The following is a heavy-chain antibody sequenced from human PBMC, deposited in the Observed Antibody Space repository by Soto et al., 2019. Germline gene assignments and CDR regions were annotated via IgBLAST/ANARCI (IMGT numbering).Heavy chain of an antibody. V-gene: IGHV3-30-3*01. Sequence: QVQLVESGGGVVQPGRSLRLSCAASGFTFSHYAMHRVRQAPGKGLEWVAIISYDGSKKYYGDSVKGRFTISRDNSKNTLYLQINSLRVEDTAVYYCARDVAGKNWFDPWGQGTQVTVSS. D-gene: IGHD6-19*01. CDR3: ARDVAGKNWFDP. J-gene: IGHJ5*02. CDR2: ISYDGSKK. CDR1: GFTFSHYA.